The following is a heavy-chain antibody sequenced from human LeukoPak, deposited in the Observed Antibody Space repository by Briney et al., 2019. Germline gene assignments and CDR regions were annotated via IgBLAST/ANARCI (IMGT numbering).Heavy chain of an antibody. V-gene: IGHV3-15*01. D-gene: IGHD4-17*01. J-gene: IGHJ3*02. CDR2: IKNKTDGGTT. Sequence: PGGSLRLSCAASGFTFSNAWMSWVRQAPGKGLEWVGRIKNKTDGGTTDYAAPVKGRFTISRDDSKNTLYLQMNSLKTEDTAVYYCTTDHGDYDGHAFDIWGQGTMVTASS. CDR3: TTDHGDYDGHAFDI. CDR1: GFTFSNAW.